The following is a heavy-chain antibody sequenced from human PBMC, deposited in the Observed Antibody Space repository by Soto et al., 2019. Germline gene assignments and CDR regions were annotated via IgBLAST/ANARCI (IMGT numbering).Heavy chain of an antibody. D-gene: IGHD1-26*01. V-gene: IGHV4-59*08. CDR1: SGPSSSHN. Sequence: QVQLQQSGPGLVKPSETLSLTCTVSSGPSSSHNCGWIRQSPGRGLEWIGYVYNTWGTSYNPSLKRQVPISANTSANRISLALSFVTAADTAIYYCVRQGSGSLHGLVDVWGQGTKVSVSS. J-gene: IGHJ6*02. CDR3: VRQGSGSLHGLVDV. CDR2: VYNTWGT.